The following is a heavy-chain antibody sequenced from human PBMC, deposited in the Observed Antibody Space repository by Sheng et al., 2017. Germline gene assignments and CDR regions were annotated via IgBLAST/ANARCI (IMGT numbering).Heavy chain of an antibody. D-gene: IGHD4-17*01. CDR1: GGSISSDNYY. V-gene: IGHV4-39*07. J-gene: IGHJ1*01. CDR2: IYYSGST. CDR3: ARHAHHGDHAP. Sequence: QLQLQESGPGLLKPSETLSLTCTVSGGSISSDNYYWGWIRQPPGKGLEWIGSIYYSGSTYYNPSLNSRVTISVDTSKNQFSVKLSSVTAADTAIYYCARHAHHGDHAPWGQG.